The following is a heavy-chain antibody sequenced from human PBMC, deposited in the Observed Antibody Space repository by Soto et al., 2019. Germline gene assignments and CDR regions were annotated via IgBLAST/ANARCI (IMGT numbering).Heavy chain of an antibody. V-gene: IGHV3-23*01. CDR1: GFTFTIYA. J-gene: IGHJ4*02. CDR2: ITGSGGST. D-gene: IGHD3-10*01. CDR3: AKARGAMVRGAAFYFDY. Sequence: GSRRLSCAASGFTFTIYAMSWVRQAPGKGLEWVSAITGSGGSTYYADSVKGRFTISRDNSKSTLYLQMNSLRAEDTAVYYCAKARGAMVRGAAFYFDYWGQGTLVTVSS.